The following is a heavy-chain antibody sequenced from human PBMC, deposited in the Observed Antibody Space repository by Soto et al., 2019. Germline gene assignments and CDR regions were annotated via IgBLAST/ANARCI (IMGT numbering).Heavy chain of an antibody. V-gene: IGHV4-30-4*01. J-gene: IGHJ4*02. D-gene: IGHD6-6*01. CDR3: ARAGLVGRPSYFAY. CDR1: GGSISSDNYH. CDR2: IYYSGAT. Sequence: QVQLQESGPGLVKPSQTLSLTCTVSGGSISSDNYHWSWVRQSPGKGLEWIGYIYYSGATYHNPSLTSRITLSLDTSKNQFSLKLNSVTAADTAVYYCARAGLVGRPSYFAYWGQGTLVTVSS.